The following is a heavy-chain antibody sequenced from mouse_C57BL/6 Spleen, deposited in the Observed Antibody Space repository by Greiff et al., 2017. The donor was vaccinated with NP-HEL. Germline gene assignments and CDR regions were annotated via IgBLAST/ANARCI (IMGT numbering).Heavy chain of an antibody. J-gene: IGHJ3*01. Sequence: EVKLEESGPGMVKPSQSLSLTCTVTGYSITSGYDWHWIRHFPGNKLEWMGYISYSGSTNYNPSLKSRISITHDTSKNHFFLKLNSVTTEDTATYYCARDYYYGRGFAYWGQGTLVTVSA. CDR2: ISYSGST. CDR1: GYSITSGYD. CDR3: ARDYYYGRGFAY. V-gene: IGHV3-1*01. D-gene: IGHD1-1*01.